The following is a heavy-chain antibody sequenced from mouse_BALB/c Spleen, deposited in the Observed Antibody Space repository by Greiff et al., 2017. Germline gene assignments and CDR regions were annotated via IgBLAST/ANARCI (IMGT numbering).Heavy chain of an antibody. CDR3: ARSKLTGTVFAY. CDR2: INPYNDGT. V-gene: IGHV1-14*01. Sequence: EVQVVESGPELVKPGASVKMSCKASGYTFTSYVMHWVKQKPGQGLEWIGYINPYNDGTKYNEKFKGKATLTSDKSSSTAYMELSSLTSEDSAVYYCARSKLTGTVFAYWGQGTLVTVSA. J-gene: IGHJ3*01. CDR1: GYTFTSYV. D-gene: IGHD4-1*01.